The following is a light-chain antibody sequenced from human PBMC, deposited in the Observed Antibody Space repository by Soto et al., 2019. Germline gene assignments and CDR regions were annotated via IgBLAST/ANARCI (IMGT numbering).Light chain of an antibody. CDR2: GAS. CDR3: QLNGSATPRT. CDR1: QSVSSTY. J-gene: IGKJ1*01. Sequence: EIVLTQSPGTLSLSPGERATLSCSASQSVSSTYLGWYQQTPGQAPRLLIYGASSRATGIPDRFSGSGSGTDFTLAIDRLEPEDFAVDYWQLNGSATPRTFGQGTQVEIK. V-gene: IGKV3-20*01.